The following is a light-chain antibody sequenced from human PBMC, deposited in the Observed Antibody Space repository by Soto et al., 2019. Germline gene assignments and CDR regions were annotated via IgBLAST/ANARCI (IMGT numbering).Light chain of an antibody. CDR2: AAS. V-gene: IGKV1-27*01. CDR3: QKYNSVPIT. J-gene: IGKJ5*01. Sequence: DIQMTQSPSSLSASVGDRVTITCRASQGISDNLAWYQQKPGKVPKVLIYAASTLQSGVPSRFSGSGSGTDFTLTISSLQPEDVATYYCQKYNSVPITFGQGTRLEIK. CDR1: QGISDN.